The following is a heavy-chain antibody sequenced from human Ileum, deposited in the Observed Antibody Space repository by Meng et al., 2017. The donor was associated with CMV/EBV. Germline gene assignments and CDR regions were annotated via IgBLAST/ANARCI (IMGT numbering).Heavy chain of an antibody. Sequence: CAPAVFTFSVYCMHCVRQDPGKGLVWVSRIKGDGSSTSYADSVKGRFTISRDNAKNTLYLQMNNLRVEDTAVFYCVRDGVGAPPFDYWGQGTLVTVSS. D-gene: IGHD1-26*01. CDR3: VRDGVGAPPFDY. J-gene: IGHJ4*02. CDR2: IKGDGSST. CDR1: VFTFSVYC. V-gene: IGHV3-74*01.